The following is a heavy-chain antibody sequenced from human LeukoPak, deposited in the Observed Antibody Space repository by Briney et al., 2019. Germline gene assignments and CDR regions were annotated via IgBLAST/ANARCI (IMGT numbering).Heavy chain of an antibody. CDR3: AKPSSDLDSSGYYPNYFDY. CDR2: ISGSGGST. D-gene: IGHD3-22*01. CDR1: GFTFRSYE. J-gene: IGHJ4*02. V-gene: IGHV3-23*01. Sequence: GGSLRLSCAASGFTFRSYEMNWVRQAPGKGLEWVSAISGSGGSTYYADSVKGRFTISRDNAKHTLYLQMNSLRAEDTAVYYCAKPSSDLDSSGYYPNYFDYWGQGTLVTVSS.